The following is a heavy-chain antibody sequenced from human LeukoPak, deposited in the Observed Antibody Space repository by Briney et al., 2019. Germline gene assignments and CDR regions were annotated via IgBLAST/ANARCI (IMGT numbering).Heavy chain of an antibody. CDR2: ISYDGSNK. CDR3: ARPVGATTSAFDY. J-gene: IGHJ4*02. V-gene: IGHV3-30*04. Sequence: PGRSLRLSCAASGFTFSSYAMHWVRQAPGKGLEWVAVISYDGSNKYYADSVKGRFTISRDNSKNTLYLQMNSLRAEDTAVYYCARPVGATTSAFDYWGQGTLVTVSS. CDR1: GFTFSSYA. D-gene: IGHD1-26*01.